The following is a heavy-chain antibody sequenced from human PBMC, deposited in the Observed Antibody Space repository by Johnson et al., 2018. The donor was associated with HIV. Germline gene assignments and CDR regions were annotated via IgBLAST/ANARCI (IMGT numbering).Heavy chain of an antibody. CDR1: GFTFSSYA. V-gene: IGHV3-30*14. Sequence: QMLLVEYGGGLVKPGGSLRLSCAASGFTFSSYAMHWVRQAPGKGLEWVAVISYGGGNKYYADSVKGRFTISRDNSKNTQYLQMNSLRAEYTAVYYCARVGANFDAFDIWCQGTMVTVSS. D-gene: IGHD4/OR15-4a*01. CDR2: ISYGGGNK. CDR3: ARVGANFDAFDI. J-gene: IGHJ3*02.